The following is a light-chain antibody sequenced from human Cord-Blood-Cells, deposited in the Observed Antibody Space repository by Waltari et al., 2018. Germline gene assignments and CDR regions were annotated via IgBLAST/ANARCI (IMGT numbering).Light chain of an antibody. CDR2: YDS. V-gene: IGLV3-21*04. CDR3: QVWDSSSDHWV. Sequence: SYVLTQPPSVSVAPGKTARITCGGNNIGSKSVHWYLQKPGQAPVLVIYYDSDRPSGIPERFSGSNSGNTATLTISRVEAGDEADYYCQVWDSSSDHWVFGGGTKLTVL. J-gene: IGLJ3*02. CDR1: NIGSKS.